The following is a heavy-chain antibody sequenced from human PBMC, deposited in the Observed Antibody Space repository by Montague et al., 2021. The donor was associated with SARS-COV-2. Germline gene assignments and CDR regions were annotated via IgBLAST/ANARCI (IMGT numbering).Heavy chain of an antibody. CDR3: DGSSVEEYYFDY. CDR1: GGSINSSSYY. CDR2: IYYSGST. J-gene: IGHJ4*02. D-gene: IGHD3-22*01. V-gene: IGHV4-39*01. Sequence: SETLSLTCTVSGGSINSSSYYWGWIRQPPGKGLEWIGSIYYSGSTYYNPSLKSRVTISVDTSKNQFSLKLSSVTAADTAVYYCDGSSVEEYYFDYWGQGTLVTVSS.